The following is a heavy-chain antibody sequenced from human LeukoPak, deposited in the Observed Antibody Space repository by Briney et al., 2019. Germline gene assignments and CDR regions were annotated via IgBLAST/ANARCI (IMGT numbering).Heavy chain of an antibody. J-gene: IGHJ4*02. CDR2: ISWNSGSI. Sequence: GGSLRLSCAASGFTFDDYAMHWVRQAPGKGLECVSGISWNSGSIGYADSVKGRFTISRDNAKNSLYLQMNSLRAEDTALYYCAKVSSAGYSSSWYDYWGQGTLVTVSS. D-gene: IGHD6-13*01. CDR3: AKVSSAGYSSSWYDY. V-gene: IGHV3-9*01. CDR1: GFTFDDYA.